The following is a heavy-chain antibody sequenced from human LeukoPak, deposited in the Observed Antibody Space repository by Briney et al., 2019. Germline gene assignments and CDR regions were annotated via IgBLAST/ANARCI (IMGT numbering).Heavy chain of an antibody. Sequence: GGSLRLSCAASGFTFSSYSMNWVRQAPGKGLEWVSFISSSSSTIYYADSVKGRFTISRDNAKNSLYLQMNSLRAEDTAVYYCTRGGLERPFDYWGQGTLVTVSS. V-gene: IGHV3-48*04. CDR3: TRGGLERPFDY. D-gene: IGHD1-1*01. CDR2: ISSSSSTI. CDR1: GFTFSSYS. J-gene: IGHJ4*02.